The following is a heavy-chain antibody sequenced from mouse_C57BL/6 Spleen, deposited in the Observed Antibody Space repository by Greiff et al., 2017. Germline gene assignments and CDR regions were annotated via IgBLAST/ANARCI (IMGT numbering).Heavy chain of an antibody. CDR3: ARSITTPYFDY. CDR1: GFNIKDYY. J-gene: IGHJ2*01. CDR2: IDPEDGET. Sequence: VQLQQSGAELVKPGASVKLSCTASGFNIKDYYMHWVKQRTEQGLEWIGRIDPEDGETKYAQKFKGKATITADTSSNTAYLQRSSLTSEDTAVYYCARSITTPYFDYWGQGTTLTVSS. V-gene: IGHV14-2*01. D-gene: IGHD1-1*01.